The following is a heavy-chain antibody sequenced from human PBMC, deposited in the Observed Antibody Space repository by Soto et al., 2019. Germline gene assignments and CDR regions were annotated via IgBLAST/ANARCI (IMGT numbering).Heavy chain of an antibody. J-gene: IGHJ3*01. CDR3: VRGRAVAGINDEAFDL. D-gene: IGHD6-19*01. Sequence: QVQLVQSGAEVKKPGASVKVSCKASGYIFSDYYMHWVRQAPGQGLECMGWINPNSGDTIYAQKFQGRVSVTRDPSVSTAYMELSRLPSDDTAVYYCVRGRAVAGINDEAFDLWGQGTMVTVSS. V-gene: IGHV1-2*02. CDR2: INPNSGDT. CDR1: GYIFSDYY.